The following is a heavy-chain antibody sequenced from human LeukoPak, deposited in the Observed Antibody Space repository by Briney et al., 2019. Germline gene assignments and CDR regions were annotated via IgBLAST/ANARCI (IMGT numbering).Heavy chain of an antibody. J-gene: IGHJ4*02. CDR1: GFTFSSYW. CDR2: INQDGGAK. D-gene: IGHD3-22*01. CDR3: ATSHDSSGNN. Sequence: PGGSLRLSCAASGFTFSSYWMAWVRQAPGKGLEWVGNINQDGGAKFSVDSVKGRFTISRDNARNSLYLQMNNPRVEDTGIYYCATSHDSSGNNWGQGTLVTVSS. V-gene: IGHV3-7*01.